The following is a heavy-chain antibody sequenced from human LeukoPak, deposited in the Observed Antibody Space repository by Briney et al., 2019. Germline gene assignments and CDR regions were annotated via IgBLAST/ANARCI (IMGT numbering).Heavy chain of an antibody. D-gene: IGHD3-22*01. Sequence: GGSLRLSCAASGFSTNTYWMHWIRQAPGKGLEWVSYISSSGSTIYYADSVKGRFTISRDNAKNSLYLQMNSLRAEDTAVYYCARARNYYDSSGQPWDAFDIWGQGTMVTVSS. CDR1: GFSTNTYW. CDR3: ARARNYYDSSGQPWDAFDI. CDR2: ISSSGSTI. J-gene: IGHJ3*02. V-gene: IGHV3-11*01.